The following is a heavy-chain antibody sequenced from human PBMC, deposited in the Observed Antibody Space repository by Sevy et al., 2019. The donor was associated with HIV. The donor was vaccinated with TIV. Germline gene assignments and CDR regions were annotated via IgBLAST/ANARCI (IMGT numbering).Heavy chain of an antibody. CDR3: AGGRYDSSGSFDAFDI. Sequence: GGSLRLSCAASGFTFSSYALNWVRQAPGKGLEWVSTIYGSRGVTYYADYVKGRFPISRDNSKNTLYRQMKSLRTEDTAVYFCAGGRYDSSGSFDAFDIWGQGTMVTVSS. CDR1: GFTFSSYA. CDR2: IYGSRGVT. J-gene: IGHJ3*02. D-gene: IGHD3-22*01. V-gene: IGHV3-23*01.